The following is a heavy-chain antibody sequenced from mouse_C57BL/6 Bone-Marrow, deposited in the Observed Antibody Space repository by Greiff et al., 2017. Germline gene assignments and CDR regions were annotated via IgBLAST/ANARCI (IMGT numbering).Heavy chain of an antibody. Sequence: VQLQQSGAELVRPGASVKLSCTASGFNIKDDYMHWVKQRPEQGLEWIGWIDPENGDTEYASKFQGKATITADTASNTAYLQLSSLTSEDTAVYYCTHYGSSPARFAYWGQGTLVTVSA. D-gene: IGHD1-1*01. CDR1: GFNIKDDY. J-gene: IGHJ3*01. CDR3: THYGSSPARFAY. V-gene: IGHV14-4*01. CDR2: IDPENGDT.